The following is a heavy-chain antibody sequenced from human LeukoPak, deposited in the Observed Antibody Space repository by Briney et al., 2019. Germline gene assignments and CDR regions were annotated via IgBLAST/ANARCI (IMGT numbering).Heavy chain of an antibody. Sequence: ASVKVSCKASGYTSTSYYMHWVRQAPGQGLEWMGWISAYNGNTNYAQKLQGRVTMTTDTSTSTTYMELGSLRSDDTAVYYCARVEDGYNRDAFDIWGQGTMVTVSS. J-gene: IGHJ3*02. V-gene: IGHV1-18*04. CDR1: GYTSTSYY. CDR3: ARVEDGYNRDAFDI. D-gene: IGHD5-24*01. CDR2: ISAYNGNT.